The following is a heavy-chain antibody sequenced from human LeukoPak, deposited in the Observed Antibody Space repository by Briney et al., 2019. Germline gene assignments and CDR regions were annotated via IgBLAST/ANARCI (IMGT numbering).Heavy chain of an antibody. D-gene: IGHD6-6*01. J-gene: IGHJ5*02. V-gene: IGHV4-39*07. CDR1: GGSISSSSYY. Sequence: SETLSLTCTVSGGSISSSSYYWGWLRQPPGKGLGWIGSIYYSGSTNYNPSLKSRVTMSVDTSKNQFSLKLSSVTAADTAVYYCARGSAMFDYSSSYWFDPWGQGTLVTVSS. CDR2: IYYSGST. CDR3: ARGSAMFDYSSSYWFDP.